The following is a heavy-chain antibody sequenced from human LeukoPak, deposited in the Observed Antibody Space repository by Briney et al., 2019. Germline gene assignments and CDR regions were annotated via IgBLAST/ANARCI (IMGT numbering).Heavy chain of an antibody. CDR1: GYTFTSYD. D-gene: IGHD3-10*01. CDR2: MNPNSGNT. J-gene: IGHJ6*02. Sequence: ASVKVSCKASGYTFTSYDINWVRQATGQGLEWMGWMNPNSGNTGYAQKFQGRVTMTRNTSISTAYMELSSLGSEDTAVYYCARGGGSGSYYLLYYYYGMDVWGQGTTVTVSS. CDR3: ARGGGSGSYYLLYYYYGMDV. V-gene: IGHV1-8*01.